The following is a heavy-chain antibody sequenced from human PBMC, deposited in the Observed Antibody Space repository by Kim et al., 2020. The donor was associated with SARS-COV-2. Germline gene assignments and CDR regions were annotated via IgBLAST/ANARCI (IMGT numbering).Heavy chain of an antibody. CDR1: GFTFSSYS. Sequence: GGSLRLSCAASGFTFSSYSMNWVRQAPGKGLEWVSSISSSSSYIYYADSVKGRFTISRDNAKNSLYLQMNSLRAEDTAVYYCARDRDIVVVPAAPSIMDVCGQGTTVTVSS. CDR3: ARDRDIVVVPAAPSIMDV. V-gene: IGHV3-21*01. D-gene: IGHD2-2*01. CDR2: ISSSSSYI. J-gene: IGHJ6*02.